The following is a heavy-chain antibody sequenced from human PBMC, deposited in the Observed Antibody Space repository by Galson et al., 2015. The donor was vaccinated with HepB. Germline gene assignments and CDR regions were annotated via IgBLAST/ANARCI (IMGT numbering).Heavy chain of an antibody. D-gene: IGHD2/OR15-2a*01. V-gene: IGHV1-3*01. Sequence: SVKVSCKASGYTFTSYSIHWVRQAPGQRLEWMGWINAGNGNTKYSQKFQGRVTITRDTSATTAYMELSSLRSEDTAVYYCAREEYSRISPTTDWFDPWGQGTLVTVSS. CDR1: GYTFTSYS. CDR3: AREEYSRISPTTDWFDP. CDR2: INAGNGNT. J-gene: IGHJ5*02.